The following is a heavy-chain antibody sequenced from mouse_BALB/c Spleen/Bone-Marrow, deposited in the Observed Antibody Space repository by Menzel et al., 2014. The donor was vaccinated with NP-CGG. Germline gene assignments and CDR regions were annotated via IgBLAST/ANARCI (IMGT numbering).Heavy chain of an antibody. V-gene: IGHV1-9*01. CDR1: GYTFXSYW. CDR3: VRRVTTANY. D-gene: IGHD1-2*01. J-gene: IGHJ2*01. Sequence: VHLVESGAELMKPGASVRISCKATGYTFXSYWIEWVKQRPGHGLEWIGEILPGSGSTNYNEKFKGKATFTADTSSNTAYMQLSSLTSEDSAVYYCVRRVTTANYWGQGTTLTVSS. CDR2: ILPGSGST.